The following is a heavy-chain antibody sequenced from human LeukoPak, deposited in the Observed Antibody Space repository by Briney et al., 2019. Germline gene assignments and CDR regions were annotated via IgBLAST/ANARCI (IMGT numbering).Heavy chain of an antibody. CDR1: GFTFSSYA. J-gene: IGHJ3*02. V-gene: IGHV3-23*01. CDR2: ISGSGGST. D-gene: IGHD6-13*01. CDR3: AKLALISAAAGVRQDAFDI. Sequence: GGSLRLSCAASGFTFSSYAMSWVRQAPGKGLEWVSAISGSGGSTYYADSVKGRFTISRDNSKNTLYLQMNSLRAEDTAVYYCAKLALISAAAGVRQDAFDIWGQGTMVTVCS.